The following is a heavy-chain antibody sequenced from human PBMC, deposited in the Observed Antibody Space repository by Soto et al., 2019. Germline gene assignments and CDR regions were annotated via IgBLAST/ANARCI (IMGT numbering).Heavy chain of an antibody. CDR3: AKDGRGVLEWLFLQGMDV. CDR1: GCTFISYA. V-gene: IGHV3-23*01. D-gene: IGHD3-3*01. Sequence: GGSLRLSCAASGCTFISYAMSWVRQAPGKGLEWVSAISGSGGSTYYADSVKGRFTISRDNSKNTLYLQMNSLRAEDTAVYYCAKDGRGVLEWLFLQGMDVWGQGTTVTVSS. CDR2: ISGSGGST. J-gene: IGHJ6*02.